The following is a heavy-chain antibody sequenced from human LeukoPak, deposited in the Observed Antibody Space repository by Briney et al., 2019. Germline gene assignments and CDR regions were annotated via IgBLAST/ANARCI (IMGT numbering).Heavy chain of an antibody. Sequence: PGGSLRLSRAASGFTFCNYAMHWVRQAPGKGLEWVAVISYDESNKYYAESVKGRFTISRDNSKNTVYLQMNSLRAEDTAVYYCARDSYRSGWYGQFDYWGQGTLVTVSS. CDR1: GFTFCNYA. J-gene: IGHJ4*02. V-gene: IGHV3-30-3*01. CDR2: ISYDESNK. D-gene: IGHD6-19*01. CDR3: ARDSYRSGWYGQFDY.